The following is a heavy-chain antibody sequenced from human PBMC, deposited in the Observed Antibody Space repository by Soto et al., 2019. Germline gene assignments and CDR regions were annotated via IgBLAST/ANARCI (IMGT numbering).Heavy chain of an antibody. CDR2: IYQSGIT. J-gene: IGHJ6*02. V-gene: IGHV4-4*02. CDR1: GASFTTGHW. Sequence: QVQLQESGPGLVKASGTLSLTCAVSGASFTTGHWWTWVRQSPGKGLEWIGEIYQSGITNYNPSLSSRFTISTDKSKNQFSLKLTSVTAADTALYYCARGFSFSDSPGDDRIYFYYGLDVWGQGTTVTISS. D-gene: IGHD3-22*01. CDR3: ARGFSFSDSPGDDRIYFYYGLDV.